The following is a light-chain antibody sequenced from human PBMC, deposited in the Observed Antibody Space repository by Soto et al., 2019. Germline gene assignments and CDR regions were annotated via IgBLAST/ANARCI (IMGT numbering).Light chain of an antibody. CDR3: QQYDSSPLT. CDR1: KGISSSY. CDR2: DTS. Sequence: ENVLTQSPGTLSLSPGERATLSCRTSKGISSSYLAWYQQKPGQAPRLLIYDTSSRAAGIPDRFSGSGSGTDFTLTISRLDPEDFAVYYCQQYDSSPLTFGQGTKVEIK. V-gene: IGKV3-20*01. J-gene: IGKJ1*01.